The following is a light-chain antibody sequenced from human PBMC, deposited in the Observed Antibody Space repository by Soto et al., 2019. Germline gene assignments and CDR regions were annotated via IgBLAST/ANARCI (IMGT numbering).Light chain of an antibody. V-gene: IGLV2-14*01. CDR3: SSYISRSAFVV. J-gene: IGLJ2*01. CDR1: SRDVGGYNY. CDR2: EVS. Sequence: QSVLTQPASVSGSPGQSITISCTGTSRDVGGYNYVSWHQQHPGKAPKVIITEVSNRPSGVSHRFSGSKSGNTASLTTSGLQAEDEDDYYCSSYISRSAFVVFGGGTKLTVL.